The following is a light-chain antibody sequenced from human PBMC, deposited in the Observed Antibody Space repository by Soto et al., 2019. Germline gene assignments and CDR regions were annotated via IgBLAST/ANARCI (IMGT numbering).Light chain of an antibody. Sequence: QAVVTQPPSASGTPGQRVTFSCSGDSSNIGSNYVYWFQQLPGTAPKLLISRNNQRPSGVPDRFSGSKSGTSASLAISGLRSEDEADYFCAAWDDSLSVVVFGGGTQLTVL. CDR3: AAWDDSLSVVV. CDR1: SSNIGSNY. J-gene: IGLJ2*01. V-gene: IGLV1-47*01. CDR2: RNN.